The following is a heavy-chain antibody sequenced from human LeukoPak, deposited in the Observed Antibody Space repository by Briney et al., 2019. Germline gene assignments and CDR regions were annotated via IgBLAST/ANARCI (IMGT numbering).Heavy chain of an antibody. CDR3: VRGDGWFGELLNFDN. J-gene: IGHJ4*02. CDR1: GLTFSSTFSSYG. D-gene: IGHD3-10*01. Sequence: GGSLRLSCAASGLTFSSTFSSYGMNWVRQAPGKGPEWVSHISSSSSTIYYADSVKGRFTISRDNGKNSLYLQMNSLRDEDTAVYYCVRGDGWFGELLNFDNWGQGTLVTVSS. CDR2: ISSSSSTI. V-gene: IGHV3-48*02.